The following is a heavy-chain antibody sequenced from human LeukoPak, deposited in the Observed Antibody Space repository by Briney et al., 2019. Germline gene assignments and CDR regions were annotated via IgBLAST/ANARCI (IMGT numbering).Heavy chain of an antibody. CDR3: ARDRAVAAVPFDAFDI. Sequence: ASVKVSCKASGGTFSSYAISWVRQAPGQGLEWMGGIIPIFGTANYAQKFQGRVTITADKSTSTAYMELSSLRSEDTAVYYCARDRAVAAVPFDAFDIWGQGTMVTVSS. CDR2: IIPIFGTA. V-gene: IGHV1-69*06. CDR1: GGTFSSYA. J-gene: IGHJ3*02. D-gene: IGHD2-15*01.